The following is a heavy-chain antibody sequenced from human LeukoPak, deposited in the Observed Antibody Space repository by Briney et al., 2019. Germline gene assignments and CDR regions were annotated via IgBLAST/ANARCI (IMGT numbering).Heavy chain of an antibody. CDR3: AGPRDVAVVVGATAGYFDL. CDR1: GYSMSSGYY. D-gene: IGHD2-15*01. CDR2: IYPSGST. Sequence: PSETLSLTCTVSGYSMSSGYYWGWIRQPPGKRLEWIGSIYPSGSTFYNPSLKSRVTMSADTSRNQFSLKLNSMTAADTAVYYCAGPRDVAVVVGATAGYFDLWGRGTLVTVSS. V-gene: IGHV4-38-2*02. J-gene: IGHJ2*01.